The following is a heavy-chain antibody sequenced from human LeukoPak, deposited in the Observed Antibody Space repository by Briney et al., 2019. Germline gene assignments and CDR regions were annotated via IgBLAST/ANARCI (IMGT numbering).Heavy chain of an antibody. Sequence: SETLSLTCAVYGGSFSGYYWSWIRQPPGKGLEWIGEINHSGSTNYNPSLNSRVTISVDTSKNQFSLKLSPVTAADTDVYYYARVSVGDYVDAFDIWGQGTMVTVSS. CDR1: GGSFSGYY. D-gene: IGHD4-17*01. V-gene: IGHV4-34*01. J-gene: IGHJ3*02. CDR2: INHSGST. CDR3: ARVSVGDYVDAFDI.